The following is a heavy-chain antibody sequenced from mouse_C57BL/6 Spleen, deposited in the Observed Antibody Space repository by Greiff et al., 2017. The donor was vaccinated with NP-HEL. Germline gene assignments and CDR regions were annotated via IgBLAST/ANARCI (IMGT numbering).Heavy chain of an antibody. CDR1: GFTFSDYG. V-gene: IGHV5-17*01. CDR3: AREYGGLYWYFDV. J-gene: IGHJ1*03. Sequence: DVMLVESGGGLVKPGGSLKLSCAASGFTFSDYGMHWVRQAPEKGLEWVAYISSGSSTIYYADTVKGRFTISRDNAKNTLFLQMTSLRSEDTAMYYCAREYGGLYWYFDVWGTGTTVTVSS. CDR2: ISSGSSTI. D-gene: IGHD1-2*01.